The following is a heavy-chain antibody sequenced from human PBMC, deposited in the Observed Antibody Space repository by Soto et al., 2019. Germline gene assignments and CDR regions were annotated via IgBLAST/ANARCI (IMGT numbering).Heavy chain of an antibody. CDR3: AARWVGYQLLYNWFDP. J-gene: IGHJ5*02. V-gene: IGHV3-23*01. CDR2: ISGSGGTT. Sequence: GGSLRLSCATSGFTFSTYAMSWVRQAPGRGLEWVSTISGSGGTTYYADSVKGRFTISRDNSKNTLYLQMNSLTAEDTAMFYCAARWVGYQLLYNWFDPWGQGTLVTVSS. D-gene: IGHD2-2*01. CDR1: GFTFSTYA.